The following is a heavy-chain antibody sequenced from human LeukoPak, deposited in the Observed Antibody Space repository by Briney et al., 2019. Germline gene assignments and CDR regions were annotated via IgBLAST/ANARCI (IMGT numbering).Heavy chain of an antibody. V-gene: IGHV4-34*01. CDR1: GGSFSGYY. CDR2: INHSGST. Sequence: PSETLSLTCAVYGGSFSGYYWSWIRQPPGKGLEWIGEINHSGSTNYNPSLKSRVTISVDASKNQFSLKLSSVTAADTAVYYCAREPGTTWYFDYWGQGTLVTVSS. CDR3: AREPGTTWYFDY. D-gene: IGHD1-7*01. J-gene: IGHJ4*02.